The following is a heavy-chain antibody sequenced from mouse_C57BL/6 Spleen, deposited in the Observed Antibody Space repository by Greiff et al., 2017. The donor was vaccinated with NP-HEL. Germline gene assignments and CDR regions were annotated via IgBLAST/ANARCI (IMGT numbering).Heavy chain of an antibody. J-gene: IGHJ4*01. CDR2: IDPSDSYT. CDR1: GYTFTSYW. Sequence: QVQLQQPGAELVMPGASVKLSCKASGYTFTSYWMHWVKQRPGQGLEWIGEIDPSDSYTNYNQTFKGKSTLTVDKSSSTAYMQLSSLTSEDSAVYYCARGVSYYYGSSYFYYAMDYWGQGTSVTVSS. D-gene: IGHD1-1*01. CDR3: ARGVSYYYGSSYFYYAMDY. V-gene: IGHV1-69*01.